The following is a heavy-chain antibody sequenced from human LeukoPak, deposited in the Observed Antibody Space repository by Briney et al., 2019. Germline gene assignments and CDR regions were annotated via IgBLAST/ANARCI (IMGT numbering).Heavy chain of an antibody. J-gene: IGHJ4*02. CDR2: ISPSSSYI. Sequence: GGSLRLSCAASGFTFSSFTMNWVRQAPGKGLEWVSFISPSSSYIYYADSVKGRFTISRDNAKNSLYLQMNSLRAEDTAMYYCARGGGGSDYWGQGTLVTVSS. D-gene: IGHD2-15*01. CDR1: GFTFSSFT. V-gene: IGHV3-21*01. CDR3: ARGGGGSDY.